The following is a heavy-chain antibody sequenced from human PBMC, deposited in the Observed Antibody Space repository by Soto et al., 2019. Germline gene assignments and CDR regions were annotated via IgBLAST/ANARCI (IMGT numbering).Heavy chain of an antibody. CDR1: GFTFSSYA. CDR3: AKVAWGDIVVVVAATDDAFDI. J-gene: IGHJ3*02. CDR2: ISGSGGST. Sequence: EVQLLESGGGLVQPGGSLRLSCAASGFTFSSYAMSWVRQAPGKGLEWVSAISGSGGSTYYADSVKGRFTISRDNSKNTLYLQMNSLRAEDTAVYYCAKVAWGDIVVVVAATDDAFDIWGQGTMVTVSS. V-gene: IGHV3-23*01. D-gene: IGHD2-15*01.